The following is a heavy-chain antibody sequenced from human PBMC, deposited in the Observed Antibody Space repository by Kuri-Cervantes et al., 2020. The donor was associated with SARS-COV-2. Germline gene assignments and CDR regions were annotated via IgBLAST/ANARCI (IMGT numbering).Heavy chain of an antibody. CDR3: AGDAMIITLFGLENWVDA. J-gene: IGHJ5*02. Sequence: SVKVSCKASGVNLSSYAIAWVRQAPGQGLEWMGRIIPIYGTRNYAQKVQGRVTITADESTNTAYMEMSSLRSEDTAIYYCAGDAMIITLFGLENWVDAWGQGTLVTVSS. CDR2: IIPIYGTR. CDR1: GVNLSSYA. V-gene: IGHV1-69*13. D-gene: IGHD3/OR15-3a*01.